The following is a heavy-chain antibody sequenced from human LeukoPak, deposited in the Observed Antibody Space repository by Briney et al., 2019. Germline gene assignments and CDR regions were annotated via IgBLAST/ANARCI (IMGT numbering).Heavy chain of an antibody. J-gene: IGHJ5*02. V-gene: IGHV4-59*01. Sequence: SETLSLTCTVSGGSISSYYWSWIRQPPGKGLEWIGYIYYSGSTNYNPSLKSRVTISVDTSKNQSSLKLSSVTAADTAVYYCARITYCSGGSCYGWWFDPWGQGTLVTVSS. D-gene: IGHD2-15*01. CDR3: ARITYCSGGSCYGWWFDP. CDR2: IYYSGST. CDR1: GGSISSYY.